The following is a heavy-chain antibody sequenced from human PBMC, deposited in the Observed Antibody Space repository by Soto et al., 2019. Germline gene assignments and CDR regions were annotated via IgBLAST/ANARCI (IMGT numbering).Heavy chain of an antibody. CDR2: INPNSGGT. V-gene: IGHV1-2*04. CDR3: ARDRPYYDFWSGFGFGMDV. CDR1: GYTFTGYY. J-gene: IGHJ6*02. D-gene: IGHD3-3*01. Sequence: ASVKVSCKASGYTFTGYYMHWVRQAPGQGLEWMGWINPNSGGTNYAQKFQGWVTMTRDTSISTAYMELRRLRSDDTAVYYCARDRPYYDFWSGFGFGMDVWSEETTVPVS.